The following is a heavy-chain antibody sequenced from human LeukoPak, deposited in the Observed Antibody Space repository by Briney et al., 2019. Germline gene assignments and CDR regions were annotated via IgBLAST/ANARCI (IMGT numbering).Heavy chain of an antibody. J-gene: IGHJ4*02. CDR1: GFTLSSYS. CDR3: ARRLDY. CDR2: ISSSSNTI. Sequence: GGSLRLSCAASGFTLSSYSLNWVRQAPGKGLEWVSYISSSSNTIYYADSVKGRFPISRDNAKNSLYLQMNNLRAEDTAVYYCARRLDYWGQGTLVTVSS. V-gene: IGHV3-48*01.